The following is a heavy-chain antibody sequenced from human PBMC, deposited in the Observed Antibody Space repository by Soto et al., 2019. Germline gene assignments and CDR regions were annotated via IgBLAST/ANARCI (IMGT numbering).Heavy chain of an antibody. V-gene: IGHV4-4*02. D-gene: IGHD2-15*01. J-gene: IGHJ6*02. Sequence: SETLSLTCAVSGVSISNPNWWAWVRQAPGKGLEWIGEIDHSGSTNYNPSLNSRVTISLDRSKNQFSLKLSSVTAADTAVYYCARELAVVTDRDYYYGLDVWGQGTTVTVSS. CDR3: ARELAVVTDRDYYYGLDV. CDR1: GVSISNPNW. CDR2: IDHSGST.